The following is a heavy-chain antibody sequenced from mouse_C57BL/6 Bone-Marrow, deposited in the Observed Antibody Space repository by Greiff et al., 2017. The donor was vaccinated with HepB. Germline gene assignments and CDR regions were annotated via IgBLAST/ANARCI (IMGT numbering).Heavy chain of an antibody. CDR1: GYTFTSYW. Sequence: VQLQQPGAELVRPGSSVKLSCKASGYTFTSYWMDWVKQRPGQGLEWIGNIYPSDSETHYNQKFKDKATLTVDKSSSTAYMQLSSLTSEDSAVYYCARIYYGTYLPGLFDYWGQGTTLTVSS. CDR3: ARIYYGTYLPGLFDY. J-gene: IGHJ2*01. CDR2: IYPSDSET. D-gene: IGHD2-1*01. V-gene: IGHV1-61*01.